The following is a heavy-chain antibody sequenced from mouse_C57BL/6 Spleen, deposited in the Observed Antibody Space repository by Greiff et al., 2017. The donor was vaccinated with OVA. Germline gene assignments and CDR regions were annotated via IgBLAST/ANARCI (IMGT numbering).Heavy chain of an antibody. J-gene: IGHJ3*01. CDR2: FYPGSGSI. Sequence: QVHVKQSGAELVKPGASVKLSCKASGYTFTEYTIHWVKQRSGQGLEWIGWFYPGSGSIKYNEKFKDKATLTADKSSSTVYMELSRLTSEDSAVYFCARHEGGQAWFAYWGQGTLVTVSA. CDR1: GYTFTEYT. V-gene: IGHV1-62-2*01. D-gene: IGHD1-1*02. CDR3: ARHEGGQAWFAY.